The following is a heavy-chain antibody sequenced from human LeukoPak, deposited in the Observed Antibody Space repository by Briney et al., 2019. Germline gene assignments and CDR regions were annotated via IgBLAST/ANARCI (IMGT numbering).Heavy chain of an antibody. CDR2: IYAGGTT. CDR3: ARGRSRSSSGWYFDY. V-gene: IGHV3-53*01. Sequence: GGSLRLSCTASGFSVSGNFMTWVRQASGKGLEWISFIYAGGTTSYADSVKGRFTLSRNNSKNTIYLQLNSLRVEDTAVYYCARGRSRSSSGWYFDYWGQGTLVTVSS. J-gene: IGHJ4*02. CDR1: GFSVSGNF. D-gene: IGHD3-22*01.